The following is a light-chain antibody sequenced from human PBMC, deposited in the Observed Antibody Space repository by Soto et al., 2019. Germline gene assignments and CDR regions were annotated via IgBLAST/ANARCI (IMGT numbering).Light chain of an antibody. CDR1: QSVSSY. J-gene: IGKJ4*01. CDR3: QQRASWPLT. V-gene: IGKV3-11*01. CDR2: DAS. Sequence: EIVLTQSPATFSASPGERATLSCRASQSVSSYLAWYQQKPGQAPRLLIYDASNRATGIPVRFSGSGSGTDFTLTISSLEPEEFAVYHCQQRASWPLTFGGGTRVEIK.